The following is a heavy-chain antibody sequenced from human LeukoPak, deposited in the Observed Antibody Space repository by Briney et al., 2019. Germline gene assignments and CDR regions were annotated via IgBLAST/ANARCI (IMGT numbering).Heavy chain of an antibody. Sequence: SETLSLTCTVSGYSISSGYYWGWIRQPPGKGLEWTGSIDHSGSTYYNPSLKSRITISVDTSKNQFSLKLSSVTAADTAVYYCASSAGKVVYWGQGTLVTVSS. D-gene: IGHD6-13*01. CDR2: IDHSGST. V-gene: IGHV4-38-2*02. J-gene: IGHJ4*02. CDR1: GYSISSGYY. CDR3: ASSAGKVVY.